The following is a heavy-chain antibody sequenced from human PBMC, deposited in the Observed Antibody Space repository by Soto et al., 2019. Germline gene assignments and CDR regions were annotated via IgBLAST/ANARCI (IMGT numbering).Heavy chain of an antibody. J-gene: IGHJ6*02. V-gene: IGHV3-7*01. Sequence: EVQLVESGGGLVQPGGSLRLSCAASGFTFSSYWMSWVRQAPVKGLEWVGNIKQDGSEQNYVDFVKGRFTISRDNANNSLYLQMNSLRAEDTAVYDCARIASTGRGWDVWGQGTTVVVSS. CDR2: IKQDGSEQ. D-gene: IGHD6-13*01. CDR3: ARIASTGRGWDV. CDR1: GFTFSSYW.